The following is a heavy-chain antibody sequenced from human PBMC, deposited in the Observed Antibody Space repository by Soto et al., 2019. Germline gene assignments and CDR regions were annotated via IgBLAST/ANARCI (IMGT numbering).Heavy chain of an antibody. CDR2: IYYSGST. CDR1: GGSISSSSYY. V-gene: IGHV4-39*01. CDR3: ARIPNLKLRFLEWSLGI. J-gene: IGHJ6*04. D-gene: IGHD3-3*01. Sequence: PSETLSLTCTVSGGSISSSSYYWGWIRQPPGKGLEWIGSIYYSGSTYYNPSLKSRVTISVDTSKNQFSLKLSSVTAADTAVYYCARIPNLKLRFLEWSLGIWGKGTTVTVSS.